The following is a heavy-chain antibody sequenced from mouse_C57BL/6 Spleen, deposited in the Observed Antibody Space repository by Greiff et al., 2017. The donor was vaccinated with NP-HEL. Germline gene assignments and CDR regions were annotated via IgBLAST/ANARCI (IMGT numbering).Heavy chain of an antibody. V-gene: IGHV1-80*01. D-gene: IGHD2-13*01. Sequence: VQLQQSGAELVKPGASVKISCKASGYAFSSYWMNWVKQRPGKGLEWIGQIYPGDGDTNYNGKSKGKATLTADKYSSTAYMQLGSLPSEDSAFYFCARWECDYRSNCCDSWGQGTTLTVPA. CDR3: ARWECDYRSNCCDS. J-gene: IGHJ2*01. CDR2: IYPGDGDT. CDR1: GYAFSSYW.